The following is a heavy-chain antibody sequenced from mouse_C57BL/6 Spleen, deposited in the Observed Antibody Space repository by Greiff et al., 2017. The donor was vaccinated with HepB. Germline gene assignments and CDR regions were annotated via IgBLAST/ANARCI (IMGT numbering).Heavy chain of an antibody. D-gene: IGHD1-1*01. V-gene: IGHV1-9*01. CDR3: ARSGSSYGFAY. CDR2: RLPGSGST. Sequence: VKLMESGAELMKPGASVKLSCKAPGYTFTGYWIEWVKQRPGHGLEWIGERLPGSGSTNYNEKFKGKATFTADTSSNPAYMQLSSLTTEDSALYYCARSGSSYGFAYWGQGTLVTVSA. CDR1: GYTFTGYW. J-gene: IGHJ3*01.